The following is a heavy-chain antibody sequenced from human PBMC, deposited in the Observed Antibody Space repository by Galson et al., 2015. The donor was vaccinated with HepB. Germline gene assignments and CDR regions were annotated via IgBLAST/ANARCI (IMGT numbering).Heavy chain of an antibody. CDR3: AREWEPYNWFDP. CDR1: GGTFSSYT. D-gene: IGHD1-26*01. J-gene: IGHJ5*02. CDR2: IIPILGIA. Sequence: SVKVSCKASGGTFSSYTISWVRQAPGQGLEWMGRIIPILGIANYAQKFQGRVTITADKSTSTAYMELSSLRSEDTAVYYCAREWEPYNWFDPWGQGTLVTVSS. V-gene: IGHV1-69*04.